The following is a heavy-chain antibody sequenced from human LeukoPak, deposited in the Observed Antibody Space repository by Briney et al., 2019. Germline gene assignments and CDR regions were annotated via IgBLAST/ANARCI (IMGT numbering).Heavy chain of an antibody. CDR3: ASRPSTVTTIYFDY. CDR2: INHSGST. V-gene: IGHV4-34*01. Sequence: PSETLSLTCAVYGGSFSGYYWSWIRQPPGKGLEWIGEINHSGSTNYNPSLKSRVTISVDTSKNQFSLKLSSVTAADTAVYYCASRPSTVTTIYFDYWGQGTLVTVSS. J-gene: IGHJ4*02. D-gene: IGHD4-17*01. CDR1: GGSFSGYY.